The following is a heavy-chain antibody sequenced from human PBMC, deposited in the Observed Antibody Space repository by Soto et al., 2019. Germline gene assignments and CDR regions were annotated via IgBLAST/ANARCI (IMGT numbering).Heavy chain of an antibody. V-gene: IGHV4-30-2*01. J-gene: IGHJ6*02. D-gene: IGHD3-10*01. Sequence: RSLTCAVSGGSISSGGYSWSWIRQPPGKGLEWIGYIYHSGSTYYNPSLKSRVTISVDRSKNQFSLKLSSVTAADTAVYYCARGGVYYGMDVWGQGTTVTVSS. CDR3: ARGGVYYGMDV. CDR1: GGSISSGGYS. CDR2: IYHSGST.